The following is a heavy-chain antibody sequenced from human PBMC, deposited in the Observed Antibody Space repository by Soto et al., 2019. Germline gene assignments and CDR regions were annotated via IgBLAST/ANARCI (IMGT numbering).Heavy chain of an antibody. CDR3: ARENLSYGFALDV. Sequence: GSXKPSCATSGFMLDDYNMHCFRQAPGKGLEWISFISWNGANTFYADSVQGRFTMSRDSSKKSVSLQIDSLKSEDTGLYYCARENLSYGFALDVWGQGTTVTVSS. CDR1: GFMLDDYN. CDR2: ISWNGANT. J-gene: IGHJ6*02. V-gene: IGHV3-43*01. D-gene: IGHD3-16*01.